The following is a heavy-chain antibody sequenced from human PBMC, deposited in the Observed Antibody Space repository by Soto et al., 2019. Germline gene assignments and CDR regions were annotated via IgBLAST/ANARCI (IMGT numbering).Heavy chain of an antibody. J-gene: IGHJ4*02. CDR3: FGGNGGPQ. D-gene: IGHD3-16*01. V-gene: IGHV3-7*03. CDR1: DFTFRNYW. Sequence: VSLRLSCATSDFTFRNYWMNWVRQAPGKGLEWVANIKPDGSATNYVDSVKGRFTISRDNVRNSVSLQMNSLRVEDTAVYFCFGGNGGPQWGQGTLVTVSS. CDR2: IKPDGSAT.